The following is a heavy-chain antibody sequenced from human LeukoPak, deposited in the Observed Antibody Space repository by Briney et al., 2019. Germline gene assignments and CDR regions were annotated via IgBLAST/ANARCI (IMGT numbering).Heavy chain of an antibody. J-gene: IGHJ3*02. Sequence: PSETLSLTCTVSGGSISSSSYYWGWIRQPPGKGLEWIGSIYYSGSTYYNPSLKSRVTISVDTSKNQFSLKLSSVTAADTAVYYCAGISVVVTAMDAFDIWGQGTMVTVSS. CDR2: IYYSGST. V-gene: IGHV4-39*07. CDR3: AGISVVVTAMDAFDI. CDR1: GGSISSSSYY. D-gene: IGHD2-21*02.